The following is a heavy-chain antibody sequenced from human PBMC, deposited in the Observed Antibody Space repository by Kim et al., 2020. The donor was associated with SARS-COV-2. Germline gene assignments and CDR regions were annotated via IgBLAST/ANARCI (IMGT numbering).Heavy chain of an antibody. D-gene: IGHD5-12*01. CDR1: GYTFTSHA. J-gene: IGHJ4*02. V-gene: IGHV7-4-1*02. CDR2: INTNTGNT. Sequence: ASVKVSCKASGYTFTSHAMNWVRQAPGQGLEWRGWINTNTGNTTYAQGFTGRFVFSLDTSGSTAYLQISSLKAEDTAVYYCATKVEMATIGLATFDYWGQGTLVTVSS. CDR3: ATKVEMATIGLATFDY.